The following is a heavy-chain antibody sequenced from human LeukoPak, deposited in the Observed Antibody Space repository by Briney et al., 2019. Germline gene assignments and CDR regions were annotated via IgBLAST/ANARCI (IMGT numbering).Heavy chain of an antibody. CDR1: GFTFDDYA. V-gene: IGHV3-9*01. CDR3: AKDAHYGSGSYYNY. J-gene: IGHJ4*02. Sequence: PGGSLRLSCAASGFTFDDYAMHWVRQAPGKGLEWVSGISWNSGRIGYADSVKGRFTISRDNAKNSLYLQMNSLRAEDTALYYCAKDAHYGSGSYYNYWGQGTLVTVSS. CDR2: ISWNSGRI. D-gene: IGHD3-10*01.